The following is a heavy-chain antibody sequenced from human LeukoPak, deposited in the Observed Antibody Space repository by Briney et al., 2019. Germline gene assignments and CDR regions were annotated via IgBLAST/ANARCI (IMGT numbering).Heavy chain of an antibody. D-gene: IGHD3-22*01. CDR3: EYYDSSGYYSPFDY. CDR2: IKSKTDGGTT. CDR1: GFTFSNAW. J-gene: IGHJ4*02. Sequence: GSLRLSCAASGFTFSNAWMSWVRQAPGKGLEWVGRIKSKTDGGTTDYAAPVKGRFTISRDDSKNTLYLQMNSLKTEDTAVYYCEYYDSSGYYSPFDYWGQGTLVTVSS. V-gene: IGHV3-15*01.